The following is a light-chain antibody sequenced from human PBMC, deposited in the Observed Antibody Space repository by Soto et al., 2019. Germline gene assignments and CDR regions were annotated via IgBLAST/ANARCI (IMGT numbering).Light chain of an antibody. V-gene: IGLV2-8*01. CDR1: SSDVGKYDY. CDR2: EVS. Sequence: QSALTQPPSASGSPGQSVTISCTGTSSDVGKYDYVSWFQHHPGKAPKLIIYEVSKRPSGVPDRFSGSKSGSTASLTVSGLQTEDEADYYCNSYDSSLSLYVFGTGTKVTVL. J-gene: IGLJ1*01. CDR3: NSYDSSLSLYV.